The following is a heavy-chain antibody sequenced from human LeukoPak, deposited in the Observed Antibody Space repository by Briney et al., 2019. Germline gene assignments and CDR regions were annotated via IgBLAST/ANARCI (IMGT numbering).Heavy chain of an antibody. J-gene: IGHJ3*02. V-gene: IGHV4-59*08. CDR2: IYYSGST. Sequence: SETLSLTCTVSGGSISSYYWSWIRQPPGKGLEWIGYIYYSGSTNYNPSLKSRVTIPVDTSKNQFSLKLSSVTAADTAVYYCARLYGSYPDAFDIWGQGTMVTVSS. CDR1: GGSISSYY. CDR3: ARLYGSYPDAFDI. D-gene: IGHD1-26*01.